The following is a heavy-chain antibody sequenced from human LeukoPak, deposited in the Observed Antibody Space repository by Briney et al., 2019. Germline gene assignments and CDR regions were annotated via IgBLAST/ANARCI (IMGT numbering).Heavy chain of an antibody. CDR3: AGGRSIAARPIDY. CDR1: GGSISSYY. D-gene: IGHD6-6*01. CDR2: IYYSGST. V-gene: IGHV4-59*01. J-gene: IGHJ4*02. Sequence: SETLSHTCTVSGGSISSYYWSWIRQPPGKGLEWIGYIYYSGSTNYNPSLKSRVTISVDTSKNQFSLKLSSVTAADTAVYYCAGGRSIAARPIDYWGQGTLVTVSS.